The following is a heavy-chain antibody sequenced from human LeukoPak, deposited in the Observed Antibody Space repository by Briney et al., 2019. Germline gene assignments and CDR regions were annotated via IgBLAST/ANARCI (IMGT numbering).Heavy chain of an antibody. V-gene: IGHV4-39*01. CDR2: IYYSGST. CDR3: ARQTGEFYYYYYMDV. CDR1: GGSISSSSYY. D-gene: IGHD7-27*01. J-gene: IGHJ6*03. Sequence: SETLSLTCTVSGGSISSSSYYWGWIRQPPGKGLEWIGSIYYSGSTYYNPSLKSRVTISVDTSKNQFSLKLSSVTAADTTVYYCARQTGEFYYYYYMDVWGKGTTVTISS.